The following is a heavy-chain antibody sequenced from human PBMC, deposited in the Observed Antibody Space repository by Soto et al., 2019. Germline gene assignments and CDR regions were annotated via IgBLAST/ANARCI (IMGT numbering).Heavy chain of an antibody. CDR1: GFTFSSYS. J-gene: IGHJ4*02. CDR2: ISSSSSYI. V-gene: IGHV3-21*01. D-gene: IGHD3-22*01. CDR3: ARDREAYDSSTYYFDY. Sequence: GGSLRLSCAASGFTFSSYSMNWVRQAPGKGLECVSSISSSSSYIYYADSVKGRFTISSDNAKNSLDLQMNSLRAEDTAVYYCARDREAYDSSTYYFDYWGQGTLVTVSS.